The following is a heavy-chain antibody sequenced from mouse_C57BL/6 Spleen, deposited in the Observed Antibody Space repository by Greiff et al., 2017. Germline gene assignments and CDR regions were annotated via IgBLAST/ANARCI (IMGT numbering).Heavy chain of an antibody. D-gene: IGHD1-1*01. CDR3: TSYGSSRGYAMDY. J-gene: IGHJ4*01. Sequence: QVQLQQSGAELVRPGASVTLSCKASGYTFTDYEMHWVKQTPVHGLEWIGAIDPETGGTAYNQKFKGKAILTADKSSSTAYMELRSLTSEDSAVYYCTSYGSSRGYAMDYWGQGTSVTVSS. V-gene: IGHV1-15*01. CDR2: IDPETGGT. CDR1: GYTFTDYE.